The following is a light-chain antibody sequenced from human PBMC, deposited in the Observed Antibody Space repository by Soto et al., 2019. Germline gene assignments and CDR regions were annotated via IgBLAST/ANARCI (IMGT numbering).Light chain of an antibody. Sequence: NRMTKTPSSVSASVGDRVTITCRASQSISSYLSWYQQKPGTAPKLLIYAASNLQSGVPSRFSSSGSGTDFTLTISGLQPEDSATYYCQETYKIPLTFGGGTKEDIK. J-gene: IGKJ4*01. CDR3: QETYKIPLT. CDR1: QSISSY. CDR2: AAS. V-gene: IGKV1-39*01.